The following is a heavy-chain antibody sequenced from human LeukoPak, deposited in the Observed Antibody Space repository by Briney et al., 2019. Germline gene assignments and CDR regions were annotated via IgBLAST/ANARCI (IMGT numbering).Heavy chain of an antibody. CDR1: GGSTSSSSYY. D-gene: IGHD3-22*01. J-gene: IGHJ5*02. CDR2: IYYSGST. CDR3: ARHLPYYYDISGYSS. V-gene: IGHV4-39*01. Sequence: SETLSLTCTVSGGSTSSSSYYWGWIRQPPGKGLEWIGSIYYSGSTYYNPSLKSRVTISVDTSKNQFSLKLSSVTAADTSVYYCARHLPYYYDISGYSSWGQGTLVTVSS.